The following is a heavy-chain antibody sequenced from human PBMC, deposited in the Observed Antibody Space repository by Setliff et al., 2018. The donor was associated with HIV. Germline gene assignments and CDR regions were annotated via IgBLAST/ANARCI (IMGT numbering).Heavy chain of an antibody. CDR1: GLTFSGHW. D-gene: IGHD2-2*01. Sequence: PGGSLRLSCAAPGLTFSGHWMHWVRQSPGKGLMWVSNIITDGSTTNYADSVKGRFTTSRDNAKNTLYLQMNSLRAEDTGIYYCTSHLFGTSPPGKDWGQGTLVTVSS. CDR3: TSHLFGTSPPGKD. V-gene: IGHV3-74*01. J-gene: IGHJ4*02. CDR2: IITDGSTT.